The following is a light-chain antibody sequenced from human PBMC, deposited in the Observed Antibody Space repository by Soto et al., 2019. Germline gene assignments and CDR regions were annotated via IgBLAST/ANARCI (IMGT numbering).Light chain of an antibody. CDR2: GAS. J-gene: IGKJ4*01. CDR1: QSVSS. V-gene: IGKV3-20*01. CDR3: QQYGNSLT. Sequence: EIVLTQSPGTLSLSPGERATLSCRASQSVSSLAWYRQNPGQAPRLLIYGASSRATGVPDRFSGSGSGTDFTLTISRLEPEDFAVYYCQQYGNSLTFGGGTKVDIK.